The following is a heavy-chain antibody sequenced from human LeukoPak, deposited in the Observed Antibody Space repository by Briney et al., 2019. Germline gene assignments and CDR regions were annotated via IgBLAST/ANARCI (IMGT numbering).Heavy chain of an antibody. V-gene: IGHV3-20*01. Sequence: GGSLRLSCAASGFTFDDYGMSWVRQAPGKGLEWVSGINWNGGSTGYADSVKGRFTISRDNAKNSLYLQMNSLRAEDTALYHRARESIPTGTGTPDYWGQGTLVTVSS. CDR2: INWNGGST. J-gene: IGHJ4*02. D-gene: IGHD1-7*01. CDR1: GFTFDDYG. CDR3: ARESIPTGTGTPDY.